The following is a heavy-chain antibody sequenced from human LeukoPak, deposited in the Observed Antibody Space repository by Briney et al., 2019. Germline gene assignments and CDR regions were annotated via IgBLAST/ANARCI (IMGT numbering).Heavy chain of an antibody. Sequence: GASVKVSCKASGYTFTSYGISWVRQAPGQGLDWMGWISAYNGNTNYAQKLQGRVTMTTDTTTSKAYMELSSLRSEDTAVYYSARVRGYSGNDFDYWGQGTLVTVSS. J-gene: IGHJ4*02. V-gene: IGHV1-18*01. CDR2: ISAYNGNT. CDR1: GYTFTSYG. D-gene: IGHD4-23*01. CDR3: ARVRGYSGNDFDY.